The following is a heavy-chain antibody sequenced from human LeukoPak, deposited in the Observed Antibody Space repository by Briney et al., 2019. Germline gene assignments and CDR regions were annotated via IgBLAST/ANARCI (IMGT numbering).Heavy chain of an antibody. D-gene: IGHD6-13*01. Sequence: ASVKVSCKAAGYTFTGYYMHWVRQAPGQGLEWMGWINTNTRNPTYAQGFTGRFVFSLDTSVSTAYLQISSLKAEDTAVYYCARVGPPTPTIATAGTGYFQHWGQGTLVTVSS. J-gene: IGHJ1*01. CDR1: GYTFTGYY. CDR2: INTNTRNP. V-gene: IGHV7-4-1*02. CDR3: ARVGPPTPTIATAGTGYFQH.